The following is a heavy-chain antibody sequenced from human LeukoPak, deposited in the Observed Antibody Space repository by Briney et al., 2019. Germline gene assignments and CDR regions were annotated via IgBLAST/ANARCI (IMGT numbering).Heavy chain of an antibody. CDR1: GGSISSYY. D-gene: IGHD3-9*01. CDR2: IYYSGST. V-gene: IGHV4-59*01. Sequence: PSETLSLTCTVSGGSISSYYWSWIRQPPGKGLEWIGYIYYSGSTNYNPSLKSRVTISVDTSKNQFSLKLSSVTAADTAVYYCARNRHGYYDILTSLDWYFDLWGRGTLVTVSS. J-gene: IGHJ2*01. CDR3: ARNRHGYYDILTSLDWYFDL.